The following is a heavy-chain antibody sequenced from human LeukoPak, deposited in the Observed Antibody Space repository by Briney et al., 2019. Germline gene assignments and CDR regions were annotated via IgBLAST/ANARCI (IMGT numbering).Heavy chain of an antibody. Sequence: AASVKVSCKASGYTFTSYGINWVRQAPGQGLEWMGWIITYNGNTNYAQKLQGRVTMTTDTPTSTAYMELRSLRSDDTAVYYCARDPQQWLPAGDWFDPWGQGTLVTVSS. CDR2: IITYNGNT. V-gene: IGHV1-18*01. D-gene: IGHD6-19*01. CDR1: GYTFTSYG. J-gene: IGHJ5*02. CDR3: ARDPQQWLPAGDWFDP.